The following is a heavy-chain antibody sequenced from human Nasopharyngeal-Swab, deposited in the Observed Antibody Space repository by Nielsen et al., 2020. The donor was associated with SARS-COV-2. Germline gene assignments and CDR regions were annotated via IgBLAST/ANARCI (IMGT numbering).Heavy chain of an antibody. J-gene: IGHJ4*02. V-gene: IGHV3-30-3*01. CDR2: ISYDGSNK. Sequence: GESLKISCAASGFTFSSYAMHWVRQAPGKGLAWVAVISYDGSNKYYADSVKGRFTISRDNSKNTLYLQMNSLRAEDTAVYYCARSPGSFFDYWGQGTLVTVSS. CDR1: GFTFSSYA. D-gene: IGHD6-6*01. CDR3: ARSPGSFFDY.